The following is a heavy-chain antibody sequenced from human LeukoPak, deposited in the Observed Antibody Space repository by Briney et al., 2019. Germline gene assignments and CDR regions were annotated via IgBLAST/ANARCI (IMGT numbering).Heavy chain of an antibody. CDR2: IGSSSSTI. J-gene: IGHJ4*02. Sequence: GGSLRLSCAASGFTFSSYAMSWVRQAPGKGLEWVSYIGSSSSTIYYADSVKGRFTISRDNAKNSLYLQMNSLRDEDTAVYYCARDIDYGDYIFDYWGQGTLVTVSS. CDR3: ARDIDYGDYIFDY. V-gene: IGHV3-48*02. CDR1: GFTFSSYA. D-gene: IGHD4-17*01.